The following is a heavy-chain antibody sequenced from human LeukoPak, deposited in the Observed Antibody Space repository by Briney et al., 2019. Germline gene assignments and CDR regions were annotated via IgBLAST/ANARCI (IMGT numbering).Heavy chain of an antibody. CDR1: GGSTSSYY. CDR3: ARAEQWLSWFDP. J-gene: IGHJ5*02. Sequence: PSETLSLTCTVSGGSTSSYYWSWIRQPPGKGLEWIGYIYYSGSTNYNPSLKSRVTISVDTSKNQFSLKLSSVTAADTAVYYCARAEQWLSWFDPWGQGTLVTVSS. CDR2: IYYSGST. V-gene: IGHV4-59*01. D-gene: IGHD6-19*01.